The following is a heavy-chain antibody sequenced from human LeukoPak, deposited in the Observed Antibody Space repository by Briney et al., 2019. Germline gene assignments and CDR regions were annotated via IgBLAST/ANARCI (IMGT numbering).Heavy chain of an antibody. J-gene: IGHJ5*02. D-gene: IGHD5-18*01. V-gene: IGHV3-30*03. Sequence: QPGRSLRLSCAASGFTFSSYGMHWVRQAPGKGLEWVAVISYDGSNKYYADSVKGRFTISRDNSKNTLYLRMNSLRAEDTAVYYCADSTAMYLWGQGTLVTVSS. CDR3: ADSTAMYL. CDR1: GFTFSSYG. CDR2: ISYDGSNK.